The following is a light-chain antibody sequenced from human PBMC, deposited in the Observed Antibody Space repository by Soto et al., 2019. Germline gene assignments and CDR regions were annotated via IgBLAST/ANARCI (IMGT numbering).Light chain of an antibody. V-gene: IGKV3-15*01. CDR2: GAS. J-gene: IGKJ2*01. Sequence: EIVLTQSPATLSVSPGERATLSCRASQVVGSNLAWYQQKSGQAPRLLIYGASARATGIPARFSGSGSGTEFTLTISSLQSEDFAVYYCQQDNKWPPVTFGQGTKLEIK. CDR3: QQDNKWPPVT. CDR1: QVVGSN.